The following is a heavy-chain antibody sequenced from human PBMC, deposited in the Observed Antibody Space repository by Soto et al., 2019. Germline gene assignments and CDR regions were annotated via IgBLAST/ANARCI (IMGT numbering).Heavy chain of an antibody. CDR1: GFSFSSYG. J-gene: IGHJ6*02. CDR2: TTYDGGIK. D-gene: IGHD1-1*01. V-gene: IGHV3-30*03. CDR3: TRALEHPYFFYDLNV. Sequence: GGSLRLSCAASGFSFSSYGMEWVRLAPGQGLEWVAATTYDGGIKHYVDSVKGRFTISTANSKNTLYLQMNSLRVEDTATYYFTRALEHPYFFYDLNVWVQGATVTVSS.